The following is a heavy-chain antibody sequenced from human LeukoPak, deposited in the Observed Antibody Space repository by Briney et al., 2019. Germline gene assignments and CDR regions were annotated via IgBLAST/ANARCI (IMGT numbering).Heavy chain of an antibody. CDR1: GYTFIDYY. CDR2: INPSGGST. D-gene: IGHD3-10*01. V-gene: IGHV1-46*01. CDR3: ARDLTMVLGVIIQYYYYYYMDV. J-gene: IGHJ6*03. Sequence: ASVKVSCKASGYTFIDYYMHWVRQAPGQGLEWMGIINPSGGSTSYAQKFQGRVTMTRDMSTSTVYMELSSLRSEDTAVYYCARDLTMVLGVIIQYYYYYYMDVWGKGTTVTVSS.